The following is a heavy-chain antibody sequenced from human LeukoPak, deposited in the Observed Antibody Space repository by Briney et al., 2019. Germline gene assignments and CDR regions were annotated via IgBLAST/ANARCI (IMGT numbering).Heavy chain of an antibody. V-gene: IGHV3-7*01. CDR1: GFTFSSYG. CDR3: ARVGYSNYYFDY. D-gene: IGHD4-11*01. CDR2: IKQDGSEK. Sequence: GGSLRLSCAASGFTFSSYGMHWVRQAPGKGLEWVANIKQDGSEKYYVDSVKGRFTISRDNAKNSLYLQMNSLRAEDTAVYYCARVGYSNYYFDYWGQGTLVTVSS. J-gene: IGHJ4*02.